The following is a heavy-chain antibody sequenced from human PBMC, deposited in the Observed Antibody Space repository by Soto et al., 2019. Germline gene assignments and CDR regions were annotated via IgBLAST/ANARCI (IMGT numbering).Heavy chain of an antibody. Sequence: EVQLVESGGGLVKPGGSLRLSCAASGCTFSSYSMNWVRQSPGKGLEWCSSISSISSYIYYADSVKGRFTISRDNAKNSLYLQMKRQSGGDTAVYYCVRAGRGGSFDYWGQGTLVTVSS. V-gene: IGHV3-21*01. CDR1: GCTFSSYS. CDR3: VRAGRGGSFDY. D-gene: IGHD3-16*01. J-gene: IGHJ4*02. CDR2: ISSISSYI.